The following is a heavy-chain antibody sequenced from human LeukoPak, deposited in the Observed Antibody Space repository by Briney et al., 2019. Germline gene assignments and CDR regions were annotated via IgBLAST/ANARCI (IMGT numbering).Heavy chain of an antibody. CDR3: ARGFRRGYSYGYNFDY. J-gene: IGHJ4*02. V-gene: IGHV3-11*04. CDR2: ISSSGSTI. CDR1: GFTFSDYY. Sequence: PGGSLRLSXAASGFTFSDYYMSWIRQAPGKGLEWVSYISSSGSTIYYADSGKGRFTISRDNAKNSLYLQMNSLRAEDTAVYYCARGFRRGYSYGYNFDYWGQGTLVTVSS. D-gene: IGHD5-18*01.